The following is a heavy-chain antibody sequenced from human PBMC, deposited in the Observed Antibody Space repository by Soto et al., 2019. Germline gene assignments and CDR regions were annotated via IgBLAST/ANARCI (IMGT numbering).Heavy chain of an antibody. Sequence: PGGSLRLSCAGSGFIFRNYWMHWVRQAPGKGLMWVSRINDYGDRINYADSVEGRFTISRDDGKSELYLQMNNLSADDTAVYYCTRGGLEPFDYWGQGSLVTVSS. CDR1: GFIFRNYW. CDR3: TRGGLEPFDY. D-gene: IGHD1-1*01. V-gene: IGHV3-74*01. CDR2: INDYGDRI. J-gene: IGHJ4*02.